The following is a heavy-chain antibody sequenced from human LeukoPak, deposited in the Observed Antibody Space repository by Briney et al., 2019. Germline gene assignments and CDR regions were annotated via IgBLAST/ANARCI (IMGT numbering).Heavy chain of an antibody. CDR2: IYPGDSDT. D-gene: IGHD6-13*01. J-gene: IGHJ4*02. CDR1: GYSFTSYW. V-gene: IGHV5-51*01. CDR3: ARGLGAPPGTFNTAYFFDY. Sequence: GESLKISCKGSGYSFTSYWIGWVRQMPGKGLEWMGIIYPGDSDTRYSPSFQGQVTISADKSISTAYLQWSSLKASDTAMYYCARGLGAPPGTFNTAYFFDYWGQGILVTVSS.